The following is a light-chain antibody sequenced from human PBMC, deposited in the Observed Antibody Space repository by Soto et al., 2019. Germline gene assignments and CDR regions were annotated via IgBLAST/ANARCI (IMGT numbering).Light chain of an antibody. Sequence: QLVLTQSPSASASLGTSVKFTCTLNSGHSDYAIAWHQQRPEKGPRFLMKLDSDGSHTKGAGIPDRFSGSSSGAERFLTISSLQSEDEADYYCQTWDSGIQVFGGGTKLTVL. CDR2: LDSDGSH. CDR3: QTWDSGIQV. J-gene: IGLJ3*02. CDR1: SGHSDYA. V-gene: IGLV4-69*01.